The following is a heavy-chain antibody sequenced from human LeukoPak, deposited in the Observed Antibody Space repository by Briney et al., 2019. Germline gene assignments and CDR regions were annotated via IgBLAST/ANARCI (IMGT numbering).Heavy chain of an antibody. CDR1: GFTFSNYW. D-gene: IGHD2-2*01. V-gene: IGHV3-7*03. CDR3: AKELDIVVVPAATGFDY. J-gene: IGHJ4*02. Sequence: GGSLRLSCAVSGFTFSNYWMTWVRQAPGKGLDWVANINQDGSETYYVDSVKGRFTISRDNSKNSLYLQMNSLRTEDTALYYCAKELDIVVVPAATGFDYWGQGTLVTVSS. CDR2: INQDGSET.